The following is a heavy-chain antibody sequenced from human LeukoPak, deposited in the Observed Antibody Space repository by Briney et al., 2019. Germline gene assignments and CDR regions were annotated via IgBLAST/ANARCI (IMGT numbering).Heavy chain of an antibody. J-gene: IGHJ6*03. D-gene: IGHD2-21*01. V-gene: IGHV3-7*01. CDR2: IRQDGSEK. CDR1: GFSFSTYW. Sequence: PGGSLRLSCETSGFSFSTYWMSWVRQAPGKGLEWVANIRQDGSEKYYVDSVKGRFTISRDYARNSLYLQLNSLRAEDTAVYYCARDGVVGSRYNHYYHMDVWGRGSTVTVSS. CDR3: ARDGVVGSRYNHYYHMDV.